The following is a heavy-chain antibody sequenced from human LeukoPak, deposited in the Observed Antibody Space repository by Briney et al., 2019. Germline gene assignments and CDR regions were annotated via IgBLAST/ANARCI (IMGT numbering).Heavy chain of an antibody. Sequence: SETLSLTCTVSGGSISSHYWSWIRQPPGKGLEWIGDIYNSGSTNYNPSLKSRVTISVDTSENQFSLKLSSVTAADTAVYYCARGLQHWGQGTLVTVSS. CDR3: ARGLQH. V-gene: IGHV4-59*11. CDR1: GGSISSHY. CDR2: IYNSGST. J-gene: IGHJ1*01.